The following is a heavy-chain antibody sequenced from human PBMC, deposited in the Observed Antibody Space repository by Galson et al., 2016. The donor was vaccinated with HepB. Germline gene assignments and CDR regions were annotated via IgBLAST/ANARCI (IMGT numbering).Heavy chain of an antibody. D-gene: IGHD2-2*01. Sequence: SLRLSCAGSGFALSSSEMNWVRQAPGKGLEWISFIRSSGTSTYYADSVKGRFAMSRDIAKNSVGLQMNSLRVEDTAVYYCAVTTSGTYGDAFDLWGQGTNAIVSS. V-gene: IGHV3-48*03. CDR2: IRSSGTST. J-gene: IGHJ3*01. CDR1: GFALSSSE. CDR3: AVTTSGTYGDAFDL.